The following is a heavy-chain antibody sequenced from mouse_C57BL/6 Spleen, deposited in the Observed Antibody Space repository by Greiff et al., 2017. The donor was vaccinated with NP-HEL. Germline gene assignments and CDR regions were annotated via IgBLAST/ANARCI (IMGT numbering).Heavy chain of an antibody. D-gene: IGHD1-1*01. J-gene: IGHJ3*01. CDR3: AREGLLRQKAWFAY. CDR1: GYTFTSYW. CDR2: IDPSDSYT. V-gene: IGHV1-59*01. Sequence: VQLQQPGAELVRPGTSVKLSCKASGYTFTSYWMHWVKQRPGQGLEWIGVIDPSDSYTNYNQKFKGKATLTVDTFSSTAYMQLSSLTSEDSAVYYCAREGLLRQKAWFAYWGQGTLVTVSA.